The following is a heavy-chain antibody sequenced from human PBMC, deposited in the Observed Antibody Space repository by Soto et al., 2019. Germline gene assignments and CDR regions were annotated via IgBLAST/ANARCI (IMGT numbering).Heavy chain of an antibody. CDR1: GFTFSSYE. J-gene: IGHJ6*02. CDR2: ISSSGSTI. Sequence: PGGSLRLSCAASGFTFSSYEMNWVRQAPGKGLEWVSYISSSGSTIYYADSVKGRFTISRDNAKNSLHLQMNSLRAEDTAVYYCARALDXWSGYYGGSYYYYGMDVWGQGTTVTVSS. CDR3: ARALDXWSGYYGGSYYYYGMDV. V-gene: IGHV3-48*03. D-gene: IGHD3-3*01.